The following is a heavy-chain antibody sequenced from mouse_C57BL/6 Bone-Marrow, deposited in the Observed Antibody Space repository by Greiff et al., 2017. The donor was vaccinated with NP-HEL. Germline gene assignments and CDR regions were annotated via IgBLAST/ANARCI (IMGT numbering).Heavy chain of an antibody. CDR1: GYTFTSYG. CDR2: INPSSGYT. D-gene: IGHD1-1*01. CDR3: ARAYSDGSGDFDY. J-gene: IGHJ2*01. Sequence: VQLQQSGAELAKPGASVKLSCKASGYTFTSYGMHWVKQRPGQGLEWIGYINPSSGYTYYNEKFKDKATLTADKSSSTAYMQLSSLTYEDSAVYSCARAYSDGSGDFDYWGQGTTRTVAS. V-gene: IGHV1-7*01.